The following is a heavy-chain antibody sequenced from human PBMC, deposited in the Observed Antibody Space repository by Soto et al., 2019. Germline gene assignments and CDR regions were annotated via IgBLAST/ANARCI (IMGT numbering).Heavy chain of an antibody. CDR1: GFTFSSYA. Sequence: PGGSLRLSCAASGFTFSSYAISWVRQAPGKGLEWVSAISGSGGSTYYADSVKGRFTISRDNSKNTLYLQMNSLRAEDTAVYYCAKEGVGYYDFWSGHRPEYYFDYWGQGTLVTVSS. D-gene: IGHD3-3*01. J-gene: IGHJ4*02. CDR2: ISGSGGST. V-gene: IGHV3-23*01. CDR3: AKEGVGYYDFWSGHRPEYYFDY.